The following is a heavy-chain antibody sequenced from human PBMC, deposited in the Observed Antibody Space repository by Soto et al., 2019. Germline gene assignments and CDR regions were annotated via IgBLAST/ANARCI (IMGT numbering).Heavy chain of an antibody. D-gene: IGHD2-8*01. Sequence: GASVKVSCKASGYTFTGYYMHWVRQAPGQGLEWMGWMNPNSGNTNYAQKFQGRVTMTRNTSISTAYMELSSLRSEDTAVYYCAKEGDCTNGVCYERGFDYWGQGTLVTVSS. CDR1: GYTFTGYY. CDR2: MNPNSGNT. CDR3: AKEGDCTNGVCYERGFDY. J-gene: IGHJ4*02. V-gene: IGHV1-8*02.